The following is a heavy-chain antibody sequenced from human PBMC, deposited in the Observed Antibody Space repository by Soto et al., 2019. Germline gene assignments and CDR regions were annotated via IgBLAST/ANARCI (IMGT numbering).Heavy chain of an antibody. Sequence: NPSETLSLTCTVSGGSISSGGYYWSWIRQHPGKGLEWIGYIYYSGSTYYNPSLKSRVTISVDTSKNQFSLKLSSVTAADTAVYYCAREVREVTIFGVALYGMDVWGQGTTVTVSS. CDR1: GGSISSGGYY. V-gene: IGHV4-31*03. D-gene: IGHD3-3*01. CDR2: IYYSGST. CDR3: AREVREVTIFGVALYGMDV. J-gene: IGHJ6*02.